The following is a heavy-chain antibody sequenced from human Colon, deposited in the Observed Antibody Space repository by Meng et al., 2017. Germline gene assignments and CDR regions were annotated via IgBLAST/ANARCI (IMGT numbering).Heavy chain of an antibody. CDR2: INPNSGGT. Sequence: ASVKVSCKASGYTFTGYYMHWVRQAPGQGLEWMGRINPNSGGTNYAQKFQGRVTMTRDTSISTAYMELSSLRSDDTAAYYCAREYSYGRYFDYWGQGTLVTVSS. V-gene: IGHV1-2*06. CDR1: GYTFTGYY. D-gene: IGHD5-18*01. CDR3: AREYSYGRYFDY. J-gene: IGHJ4*02.